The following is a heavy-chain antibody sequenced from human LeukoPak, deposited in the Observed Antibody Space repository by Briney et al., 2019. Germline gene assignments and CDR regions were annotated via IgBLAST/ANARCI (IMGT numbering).Heavy chain of an antibody. D-gene: IGHD1-20*01. CDR1: GFTFSSYS. Sequence: GGSLRLSCAASGFTFSSYSMKWVRQAPGKGLEWVSSITRSSTSTYYTDSVRGRFTISRDNAKNSLYLQMNSLRAEDTAVYYCARDNWNDAPGGFDPWGQGTLVTVSS. V-gene: IGHV3-21*01. J-gene: IGHJ5*02. CDR2: ITRSSTST. CDR3: ARDNWNDAPGGFDP.